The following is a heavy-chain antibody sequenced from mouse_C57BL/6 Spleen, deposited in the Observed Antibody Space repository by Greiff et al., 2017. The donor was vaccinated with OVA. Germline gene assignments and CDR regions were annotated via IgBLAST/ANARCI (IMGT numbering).Heavy chain of an antibody. CDR3: ARAYYYGSSYDYYAMDY. CDR2: INPYNGDT. J-gene: IGHJ4*01. D-gene: IGHD1-1*01. CDR1: GYSFTGYF. Sequence: VQLKESGPELVKPGDSVKISCKASGYSFTGYFMNWVMQSHGKSLEWIGRINPYNGDTFYNQKFKGKATLTVDKSSSTAHMERRSLTSEDSAVYYCARAYYYGSSYDYYAMDYWGQGTSVTVSS. V-gene: IGHV1-20*01.